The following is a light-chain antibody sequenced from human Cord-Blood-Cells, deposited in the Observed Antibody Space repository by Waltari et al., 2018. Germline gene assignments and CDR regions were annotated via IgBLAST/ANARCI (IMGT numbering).Light chain of an antibody. V-gene: IGKV4-1*01. Sequence: DIVMTQSPESLAVSLGEWATINCKSSQSVLYSSNNKNYLAWYQQKPGQPPKLLIYWASTRESGVPDRFSGSGSGTDFTLTISSLQAEDVAVYYCQQYYSTPLTFGGGTKVEIK. CDR1: QSVLYSSNNKNY. J-gene: IGKJ4*01. CDR2: WAS. CDR3: QQYYSTPLT.